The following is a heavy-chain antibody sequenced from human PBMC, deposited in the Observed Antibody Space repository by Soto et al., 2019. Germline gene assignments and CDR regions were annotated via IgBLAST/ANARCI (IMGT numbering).Heavy chain of an antibody. CDR2: INYSGST. V-gene: IGHV4-31*03. CDR3: ARNYYNSNVYGY. D-gene: IGHD3-22*01. J-gene: IGHJ4*02. Sequence: QVQLQESGPGLVKPSQTLSLTCTVSGGSINSGGYYWSWIRQHPRKGLEWIGYINYSGSTNYNPSLKSRITISRDTSKNQFTLKLSAVTAADTAVYYCARNYYNSNVYGYWGQGTLVTVAS. CDR1: GGSINSGGYY.